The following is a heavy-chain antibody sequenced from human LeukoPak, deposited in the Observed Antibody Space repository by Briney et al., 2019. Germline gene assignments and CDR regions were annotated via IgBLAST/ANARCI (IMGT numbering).Heavy chain of an antibody. CDR2: INPNSGGT. CDR3: ARSRPYSNSTKNFDY. V-gene: IGHV1-2*02. CDR1: GYTFTGYY. J-gene: IGHJ4*02. D-gene: IGHD4-11*01. Sequence: GASVKVSCKASGYTFTGYYMHWVRQAPGQGLEWMGWINPNSGGTNYARKFQGRVTMTRDTSISTAYMELSRLRSDDTAVYYCARSRPYSNSTKNFDYWGQGTLVTVSS.